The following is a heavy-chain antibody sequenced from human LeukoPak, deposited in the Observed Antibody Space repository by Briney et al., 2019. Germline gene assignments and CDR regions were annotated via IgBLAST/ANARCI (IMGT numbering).Heavy chain of an antibody. CDR3: ARDRSPPGAFDI. CDR2: ISYDGSNK. Sequence: GGSLRLSCAASGFTFSSYGMHWVRQAPGKGLEWVAVISYDGSNKYYADSVKGRFTISRDNSKNTLYLQMNSLRAEDTAVYYCARDRSPPGAFDIWGQGTMVTVSS. J-gene: IGHJ3*02. CDR1: GFTFSSYG. V-gene: IGHV3-30*19.